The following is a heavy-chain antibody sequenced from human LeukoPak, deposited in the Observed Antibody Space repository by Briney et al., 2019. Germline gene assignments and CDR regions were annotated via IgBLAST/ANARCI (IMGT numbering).Heavy chain of an antibody. CDR3: ARHGGSHFLY. D-gene: IGHD1-26*01. CDR2: IYYSGTT. CDR1: GGSISSYY. V-gene: IGHV4-59*08. J-gene: IGHJ4*02. Sequence: PSETLSFTCTVSGGSISSYYWSWIRQPPGKGLEWIGYIYYSGTTKYNPSLKSRVTISVDTSKNQFSLKLSSVTAADTAVYYCARHGGSHFLYWGQGILVTVSS.